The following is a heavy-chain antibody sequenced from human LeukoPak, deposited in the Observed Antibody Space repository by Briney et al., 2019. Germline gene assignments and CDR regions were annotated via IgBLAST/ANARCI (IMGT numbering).Heavy chain of an antibody. D-gene: IGHD4-23*01. J-gene: IGHJ3*02. Sequence: TSQTLSLTCTVSGGSISSGSYYWSWIRQPAGKGLEWIGRIYTSRSTNYNPSLKSRVTISVDTSKNQFSLKLSSVTAADTAVYYCARERNDDYGGNSDAFDIWGQGTMVTVSS. CDR2: IYTSRST. CDR3: ARERNDDYGGNSDAFDI. V-gene: IGHV4-61*02. CDR1: GGSISSGSYY.